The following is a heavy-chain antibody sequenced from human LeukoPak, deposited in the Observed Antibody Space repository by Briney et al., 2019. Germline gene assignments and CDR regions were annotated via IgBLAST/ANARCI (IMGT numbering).Heavy chain of an antibody. CDR2: ITSSSYI. V-gene: IGHV3-69-1*01. J-gene: IGHJ4*01. D-gene: IGHD1-26*01. CDR3: AKPSGSGIDY. CDR1: GFTFSAYI. Sequence: GGSLRLSCAASGFTFSAYIMNWVRQAPGKGLEWVSSITSSSYIYYADSVKGRFTISRDNAKNTMYLQMNSLRLEDMAVYYCAKPSGSGIDYWGRGIRVTVSS.